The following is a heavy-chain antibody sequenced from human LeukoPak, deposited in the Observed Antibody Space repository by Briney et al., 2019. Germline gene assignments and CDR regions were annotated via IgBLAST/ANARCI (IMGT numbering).Heavy chain of an antibody. CDR1: GYTFTSYY. Sequence: ASVNVSCKASGYTFTSYYMHWVRQAPGQGLEWMGIINPSGGSTSYAQKFQGRVTMARDTSTSTVYMELSSLRSEDTAVYYCARAVVRAVAHNWFDPWGQGTLVTVSS. CDR2: INPSGGST. V-gene: IGHV1-46*01. CDR3: ARAVVRAVAHNWFDP. J-gene: IGHJ5*02. D-gene: IGHD6-19*01.